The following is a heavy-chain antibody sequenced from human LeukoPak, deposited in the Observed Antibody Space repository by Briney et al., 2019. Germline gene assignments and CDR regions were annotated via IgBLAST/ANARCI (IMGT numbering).Heavy chain of an antibody. Sequence: SETLSLTCVFSGGSLSGSFSSYFWTWIRQPPGKGLEWIGEINRRGNTNYNPSLKSRVTMSVDTSKNDLSLELTSLTAADTAVYYCARSYYGSGSYYNWFDPWGQGTLVTVSS. D-gene: IGHD3-10*01. V-gene: IGHV4-34*01. J-gene: IGHJ5*02. CDR2: INRRGNT. CDR3: ARSYYGSGSYYNWFDP. CDR1: GGSLSGSFSSYF.